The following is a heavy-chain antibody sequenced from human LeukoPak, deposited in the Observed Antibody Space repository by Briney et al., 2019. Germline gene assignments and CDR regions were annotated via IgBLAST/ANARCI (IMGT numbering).Heavy chain of an antibody. CDR1: GFTFSSYA. D-gene: IGHD5-18*01. CDR2: ISGSGGDT. V-gene: IGHV3-23*01. J-gene: IGHJ4*02. Sequence: GGSLRLSCAASGFTFSSYAMSWVRQAPGEGLEWVSDISGSGGDTYYADSVKGRFTISRDNSKNTLFLQMNSLRAEDTAVYYCARKYVDTAPGTFDYWGQGTLVTVSS. CDR3: ARKYVDTAPGTFDY.